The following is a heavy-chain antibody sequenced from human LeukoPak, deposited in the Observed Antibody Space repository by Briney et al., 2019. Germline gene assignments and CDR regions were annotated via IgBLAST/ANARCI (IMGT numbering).Heavy chain of an antibody. CDR2: IYYSGST. V-gene: IGHV4-59*08. J-gene: IGHJ4*02. Sequence: ASETLSLTCTVSGGSMSSYYWSWIRQPPGKGLEWIGYIYYSGSTKYNPSLKSRLTISVDTSKNQFSLKLSSVTAADTALYYCARSQYSASWYVWGQGTLVTVSS. CDR1: GGSMSSYY. CDR3: ARSQYSASWYV. D-gene: IGHD6-13*01.